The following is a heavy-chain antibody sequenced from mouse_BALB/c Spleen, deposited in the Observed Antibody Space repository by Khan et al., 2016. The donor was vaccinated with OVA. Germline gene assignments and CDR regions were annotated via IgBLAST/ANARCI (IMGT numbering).Heavy chain of an antibody. CDR2: ISNRGSTS. CDR3: AREGDGGGLTY. Sequence: EVELVESGGGLVQPGGSLKLSCATSGFNFSDYYMYWVRQTPEKRLEWVAYISNRGSTSYYPDTVRGRFTISRDNAKNTLYLQMSRLKSEDRARYYGAREGDGGGLTYWGQGTLVTVSA. V-gene: IGHV5-12*02. CDR1: GFNFSDYY. D-gene: IGHD1-1*02. J-gene: IGHJ3*01.